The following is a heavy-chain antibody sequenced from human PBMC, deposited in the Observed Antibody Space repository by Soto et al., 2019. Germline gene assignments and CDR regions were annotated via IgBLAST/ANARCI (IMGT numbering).Heavy chain of an antibody. CDR3: ARAQSGFPLDY. Sequence: SETLSLTCAVYGESFSGYYWTWIRQPPGKGLEWIGEINHSGSTNYNPSLKSRVTISVDTSKNQFSLKLTSVTAADTAFYYCARAQSGFPLDYWGQGTLDIVSS. V-gene: IGHV4-34*01. CDR1: GESFSGYY. J-gene: IGHJ4*02. D-gene: IGHD1-1*01. CDR2: INHSGST.